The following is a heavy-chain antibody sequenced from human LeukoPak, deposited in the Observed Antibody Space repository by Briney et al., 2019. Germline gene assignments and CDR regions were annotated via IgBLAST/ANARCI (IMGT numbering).Heavy chain of an antibody. J-gene: IGHJ4*02. V-gene: IGHV4-34*01. CDR3: ARGARPDYDILTGYLDY. Sequence: SETLSLTCAVYGGSFSGYYWSWIRQPPGKGLEWIGEINHSGSTNYNPSLKSRVTISVDTSKNQFSLKLSSVTAADTAVYYCARGARPDYDILTGYLDYWGQGTLVTVSS. CDR1: GGSFSGYY. CDR2: INHSGST. D-gene: IGHD3-9*01.